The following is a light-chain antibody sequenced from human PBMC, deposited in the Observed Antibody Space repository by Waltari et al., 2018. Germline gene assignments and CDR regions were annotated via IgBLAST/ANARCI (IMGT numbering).Light chain of an antibody. Sequence: QSALTQPASVSGSPGQSITISCTGTSSDVVGYNYVSWYQQHPSKAPKLMIYQVSNRPSGVSNRFSGSKSGNTACRTISGLQAEDEADYYCSSYTSSSTQVFGGGTKLTVL. CDR3: SSYTSSSTQV. J-gene: IGLJ3*02. CDR2: QVS. CDR1: SSDVVGYNY. V-gene: IGLV2-14*01.